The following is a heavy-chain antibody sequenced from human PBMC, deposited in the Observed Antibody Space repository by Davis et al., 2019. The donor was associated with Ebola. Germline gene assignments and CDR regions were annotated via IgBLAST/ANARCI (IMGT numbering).Heavy chain of an antibody. CDR1: GFTFSSYW. V-gene: IGHV3-7*03. D-gene: IGHD3-10*01. J-gene: IGHJ3*02. CDR2: IKQDGSQK. Sequence: GGSLRLSCAASGFTFSSYWMSFVRQAPGKGLEWVANIKQDGSQKYYADSVKGRFTISRDNAKNSLFLQMNSLRGDDTALYYCARDRDFAFDIRGQGTMVTVSS. CDR3: ARDRDFAFDI.